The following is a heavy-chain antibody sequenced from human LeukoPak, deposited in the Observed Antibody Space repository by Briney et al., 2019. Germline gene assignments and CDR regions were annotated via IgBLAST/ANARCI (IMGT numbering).Heavy chain of an antibody. CDR1: GGSFSEYH. J-gene: IGHJ6*02. Sequence: PSETLSLTCAVCGGSFSEYHWTWIRQPPGKGLEWIGEINHSGSTNSYPSLKSRVTMSVDTSKNQFFLNLRSVTAADTAIYYCARGGITMVRGRVGMDVWGQGTTVTVSS. V-gene: IGHV4-34*01. CDR2: INHSGST. D-gene: IGHD3-10*01. CDR3: ARGGITMVRGRVGMDV.